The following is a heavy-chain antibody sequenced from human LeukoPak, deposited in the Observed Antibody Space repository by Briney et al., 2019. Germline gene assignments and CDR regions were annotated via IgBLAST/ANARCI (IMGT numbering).Heavy chain of an antibody. Sequence: PSETLSLTCTVPGDSVTNHQRSWVRPPPGKGLGLIAYIHHSGSTNYKPSLKNRVAISIDTSKNQFSLRLISVTAADTAVYYCERYPLAFDFWGQGILVTVSS. D-gene: IGHD6-6*01. CDR2: IHHSGST. V-gene: IGHV4-59*02. J-gene: IGHJ4*02. CDR1: GDSVTNHQ. CDR3: ERYPLAFDF.